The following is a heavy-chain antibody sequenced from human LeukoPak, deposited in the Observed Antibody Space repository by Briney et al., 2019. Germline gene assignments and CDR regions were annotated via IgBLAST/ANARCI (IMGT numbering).Heavy chain of an antibody. Sequence: SETLSLTCAVYGGSFSGYYWSWIRQPPGKGLEWIGEINHSGSTNYNPSLKSRVTISVDTSKNQFSLKLSSVTAADTAVYYCARQSITGPRFDPWGQGTLVTVPS. D-gene: IGHD1-20*01. CDR1: GGSFSGYY. J-gene: IGHJ5*02. CDR2: INHSGST. V-gene: IGHV4-34*01. CDR3: ARQSITGPRFDP.